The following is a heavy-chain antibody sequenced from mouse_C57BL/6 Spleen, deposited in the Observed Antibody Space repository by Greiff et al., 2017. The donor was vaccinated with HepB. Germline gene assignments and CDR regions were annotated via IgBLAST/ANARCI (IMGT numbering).Heavy chain of an antibody. CDR2: IYPGDGDT. CDR1: GYAFSSSW. CDR3: ASGIYYYGSSPSWFAY. Sequence: VQLQQSGPELVKPGASVKISCKASGYAFSSSWMNWVKQRPGKGLEWIGRIYPGDGDTNYNGKFKGKATLTADKSSSTAYMQLSSLTSEDSAVYFCASGIYYYGSSPSWFAYWGQGTLVTVSA. D-gene: IGHD1-1*01. J-gene: IGHJ3*01. V-gene: IGHV1-82*01.